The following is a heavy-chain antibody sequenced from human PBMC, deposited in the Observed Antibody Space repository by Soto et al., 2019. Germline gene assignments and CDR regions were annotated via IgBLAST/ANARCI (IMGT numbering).Heavy chain of an antibody. CDR3: ARDHAAAGGDH. D-gene: IGHD6-13*01. Sequence: GGSLRLSCAASGFTFSSYGMHWVRQAPGKGLEWVAVIWYDGSNKYYADSVKGRFTISRDNSKNTLYLQMNSLRAEDTAVYYCARDHAAAGGDHWGQGTLVTVSS. CDR2: IWYDGSNK. CDR1: GFTFSSYG. J-gene: IGHJ4*02. V-gene: IGHV3-33*01.